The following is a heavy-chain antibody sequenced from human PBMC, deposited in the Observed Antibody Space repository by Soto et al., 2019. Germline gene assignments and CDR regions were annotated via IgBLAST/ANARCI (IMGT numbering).Heavy chain of an antibody. J-gene: IGHJ4*02. Sequence: ASVKVSCKVSGYTLTELSMHWVRQAPGKGLEWMGGFDPEDGETIYAQKFQGRVTMTEDTSTDTAYMELSSLRSEDTAVYYCATDRGLQEMATILKYRGQGTLVTVSS. CDR3: ATDRGLQEMATILKY. CDR1: GYTLTELS. V-gene: IGHV1-24*01. CDR2: FDPEDGET. D-gene: IGHD5-12*01.